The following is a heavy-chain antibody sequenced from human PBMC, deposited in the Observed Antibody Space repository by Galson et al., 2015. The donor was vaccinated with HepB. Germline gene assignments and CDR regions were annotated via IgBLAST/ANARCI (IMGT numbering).Heavy chain of an antibody. CDR1: GYSFTTYW. CDR2: IDPSDSYN. D-gene: IGHD3-22*01. V-gene: IGHV5-10-1*01. CDR3: SRQKASGNSSGYYNIEDAFDI. Sequence: QSGAEVKKPGESLRISCKGSGYSFTTYWISWVRQMPGKGLEWMGRIDPSDSYNNHSPSFQGHVTFSADKSISTAYLQWSSLKASDTAMYFCSRQKASGNSSGYYNIEDAFDIWDQGTMVTVSS. J-gene: IGHJ3*02.